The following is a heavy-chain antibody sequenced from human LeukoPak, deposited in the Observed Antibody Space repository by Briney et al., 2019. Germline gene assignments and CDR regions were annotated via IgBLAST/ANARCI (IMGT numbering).Heavy chain of an antibody. CDR1: GFTFSSYS. CDR3: ARAVYDILTGDDSPFDY. V-gene: IGHV3-48*04. CDR2: ISSSSSTI. Sequence: GGSLRLSCAASGFTFSSYSMNWVRQAPGKGLEWVSYISSSSSTIYYADSVKGRFTISRDNAKNSLYLQMNSLRAEDTAVYYCARAVYDILTGDDSPFDYWGQGALVTVSS. J-gene: IGHJ4*02. D-gene: IGHD3-9*01.